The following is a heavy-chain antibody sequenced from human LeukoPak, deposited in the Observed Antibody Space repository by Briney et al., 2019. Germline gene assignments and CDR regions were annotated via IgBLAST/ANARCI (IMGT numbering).Heavy chain of an antibody. J-gene: IGHJ4*02. V-gene: IGHV3-7*01. CDR3: ARGGGGIAAAGLDY. Sequence: PGGSLRLSCVASGLTFSSYWMSWVRQAPGKGLEWVANIKQGGSEIYYVDSVKGRFTISRDNAKNSLYLQMSSLRAEDTAMYYCARGGGGIAAAGLDYWGQGTLVTVSS. CDR1: GLTFSSYW. CDR2: IKQGGSEI. D-gene: IGHD6-13*01.